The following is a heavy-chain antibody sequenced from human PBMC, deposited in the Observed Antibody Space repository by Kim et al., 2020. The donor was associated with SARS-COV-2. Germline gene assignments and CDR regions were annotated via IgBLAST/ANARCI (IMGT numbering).Heavy chain of an antibody. V-gene: IGHV1-58*01. J-gene: IGHJ4*02. D-gene: IGHD2-8*01. Sequence: GNTNYAQKFQERVTISRDMSTSTAYMELSSLRSEDTAVYYCAAGVYAGDDYWGQGTLVTVSS. CDR2: GNT. CDR3: AAGVYAGDDY.